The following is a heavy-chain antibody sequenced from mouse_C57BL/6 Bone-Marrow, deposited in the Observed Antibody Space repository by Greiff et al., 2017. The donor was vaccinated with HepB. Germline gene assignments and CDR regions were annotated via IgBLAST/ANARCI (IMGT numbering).Heavy chain of an antibody. CDR3: ARTTVVATDWYFDV. V-gene: IGHV3-6*01. Sequence: EVQVVESGPGLVKPSQSLSLTCSVTGYSITSGYYWNWIRQFPGNNLEWMGYISYDGSNNYNPSLKNRISITRDTSKNQFFLKLNSVTTEDTATYYCARTTVVATDWYFDVWGTGTTVTVSS. CDR2: ISYDGSN. CDR1: GYSITSGYY. D-gene: IGHD1-1*01. J-gene: IGHJ1*03.